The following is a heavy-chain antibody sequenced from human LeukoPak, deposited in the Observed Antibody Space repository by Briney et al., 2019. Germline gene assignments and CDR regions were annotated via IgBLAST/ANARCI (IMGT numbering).Heavy chain of an antibody. CDR3: ARDLWFGELLNQLDF. CDR2: IRYDGSNK. D-gene: IGHD3-10*01. CDR1: GFTFSSYG. Sequence: GGSLRLSCAASGFTFSSYGMHWVRQAPGKGLEWVAFIRYDGSNKYYADSVKGRFTISRDNSKNTLYLQMSSLRTEDTAVFYCARDLWFGELLNQLDFWGQGTLVTVSS. V-gene: IGHV3-30*02. J-gene: IGHJ4*02.